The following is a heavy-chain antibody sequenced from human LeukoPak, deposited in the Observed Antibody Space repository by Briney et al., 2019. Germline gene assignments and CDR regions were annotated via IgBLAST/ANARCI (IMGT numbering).Heavy chain of an antibody. CDR3: ARWGYYDSSGHFDY. D-gene: IGHD3-22*01. V-gene: IGHV3-30-3*01. Sequence: GGSLRLSCAASGFTFSSYAMHWVRQAPGKGLEWVAVISYDGSNKYYADSVEGRFTISRDNSKNTLYLQMNSLRAGDTAVYYCARWGYYDSSGHFDYWGQGTLVTVSS. CDR2: ISYDGSNK. J-gene: IGHJ4*02. CDR1: GFTFSSYA.